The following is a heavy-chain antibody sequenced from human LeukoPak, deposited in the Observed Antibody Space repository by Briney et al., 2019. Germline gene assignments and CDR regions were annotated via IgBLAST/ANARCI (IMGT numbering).Heavy chain of an antibody. D-gene: IGHD3-10*01. CDR1: GGSLSNYY. J-gene: IGHJ5*02. CDR3: ARGPASGSNFAWFDP. CDR2: INHSGST. Sequence: ETLSLTCAVYGGSLSNYYWSWIRQPPGKGLEWIGEINHSGSTKFNPSLKSRVTILVDMSKSQFSLELRSVTAADTAVYYCARGPASGSNFAWFDPWGQGTLVTVSS. V-gene: IGHV4-34*01.